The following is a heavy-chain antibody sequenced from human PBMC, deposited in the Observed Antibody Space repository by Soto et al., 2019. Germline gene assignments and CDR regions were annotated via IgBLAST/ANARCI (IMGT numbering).Heavy chain of an antibody. CDR3: ARTKCSGGSCYSWSLDY. V-gene: IGHV4-31*03. CDR2: RYYSEST. Sequence: PSETLSLTCTVSGGSITTGGYYWSWIRQPPGKGLEWIGHRYYSESTYYNPSLKSRASISLDTSKNQFSLKLSFVTAADTAMYYCARTKCSGGSCYSWSLDYWGQGTPVTVSS. J-gene: IGHJ4*02. CDR1: GGSITTGGYY. D-gene: IGHD2-15*01.